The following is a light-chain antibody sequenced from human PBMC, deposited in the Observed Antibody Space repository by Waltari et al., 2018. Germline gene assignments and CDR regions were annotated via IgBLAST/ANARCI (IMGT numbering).Light chain of an antibody. V-gene: IGKV1-39*01. Sequence: DIQMTQSPSSLSASVGDRVTITCRASQSISSYLNWYQQKPGKAPKPLIYAASSLQSGVPSRFSGSGSGTDFTLTISSLQPEDFATYDCQQSYSTPLTFGGGTKVEIK. CDR3: QQSYSTPLT. CDR1: QSISSY. J-gene: IGKJ4*01. CDR2: AAS.